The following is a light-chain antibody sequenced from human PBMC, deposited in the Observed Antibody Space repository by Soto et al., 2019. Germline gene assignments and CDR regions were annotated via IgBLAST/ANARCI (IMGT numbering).Light chain of an antibody. J-gene: IGLJ2*01. Sequence: QSALTQPPSVSGSPGQSGTISCTGTSSDVGSYNRVSWYQQPPGTAPKLMIYEVSNRPSGVPDRFSGSKSGNTASLTISGLQAEDAADYYCSSYTSSSTLVFGGGTKRTVL. CDR2: EVS. V-gene: IGLV2-18*02. CDR3: SSYTSSSTLV. CDR1: SSDVGSYNR.